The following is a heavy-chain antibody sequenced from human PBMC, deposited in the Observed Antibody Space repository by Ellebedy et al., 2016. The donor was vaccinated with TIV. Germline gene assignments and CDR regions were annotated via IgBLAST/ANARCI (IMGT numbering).Heavy chain of an antibody. V-gene: IGHV1-69*06. CDR1: GYTFTSYG. D-gene: IGHD6-19*01. J-gene: IGHJ4*02. CDR2: IIPIFGTA. CDR3: ASDTRIAVPHY. Sequence: SVKVSXXASGYTFTSYGISWVRQAPGQGLEWMGGIIPIFGTANYAQKFQGRVTITADKSTSTAYMELSSLRSEDTAVYYCASDTRIAVPHYWGQGTLVTVSS.